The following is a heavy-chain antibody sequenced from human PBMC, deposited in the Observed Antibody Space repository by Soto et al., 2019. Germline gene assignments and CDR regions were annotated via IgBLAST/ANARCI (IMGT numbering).Heavy chain of an antibody. CDR2: IDPSDSYT. D-gene: IGHD6-19*01. CDR1: GYSFTSYW. Sequence: GESLKISCKGSGYSFTSYWISWVRQMPGKGLEWMGRIDPSDSYTNYSPSFQGHVTISADKSISTAYLQSSSLKASDTAMYYCAGTTTAVAGNRYYGMDVWRQGTTVIV. J-gene: IGHJ6*02. V-gene: IGHV5-10-1*01. CDR3: AGTTTAVAGNRYYGMDV.